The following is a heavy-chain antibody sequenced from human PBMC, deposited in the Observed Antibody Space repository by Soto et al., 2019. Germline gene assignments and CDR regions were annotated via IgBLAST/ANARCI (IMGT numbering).Heavy chain of an antibody. CDR1: GFTFSDYY. Sequence: GSLRLSCAASGFTFSDYYMNWIRQAPGKGLEWVSYISTSGSTIYYADSVKGRFTISRDNAKNSLYLQMNSLRAEDTAVYYCARDDIAVAGISTYYYYGMDVWGQGTTVTVSS. J-gene: IGHJ6*02. D-gene: IGHD6-19*01. V-gene: IGHV3-11*01. CDR3: ARDDIAVAGISTYYYYGMDV. CDR2: ISTSGSTI.